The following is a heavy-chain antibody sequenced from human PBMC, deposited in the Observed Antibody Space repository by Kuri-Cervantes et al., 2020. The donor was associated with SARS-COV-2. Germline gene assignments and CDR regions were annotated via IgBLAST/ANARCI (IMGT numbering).Heavy chain of an antibody. CDR1: GFTFSNAW. V-gene: IGHV3-48*01. Sequence: GGSLRLSCAASGFTFSNAWMSWVRQAPGKGLEWVSYISSSSSTIYYADSVKGRFTISRDNAKNSLYLQMNSLRAEDTAVYYCTTLIDYWGQGALVTVSS. J-gene: IGHJ4*02. CDR2: ISSSSSTI. CDR3: TTLIDY.